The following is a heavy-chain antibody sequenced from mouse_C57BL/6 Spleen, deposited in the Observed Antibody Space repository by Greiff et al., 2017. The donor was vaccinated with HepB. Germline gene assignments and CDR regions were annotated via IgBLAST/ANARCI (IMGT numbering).Heavy chain of an antibody. D-gene: IGHD1-1*01. J-gene: IGHJ1*03. Sequence: DVQLQESGGGLVKPGGSLKLSCAASGFTFSSYAMSWVRQTPEKRLEWVATISDGGSYTYYPDNVKGRFTISRDNAKNNLYLQMSHLKSEDTAMYYCARELGYGSRTGYFDVWGTGTTVTVSS. CDR1: GFTFSSYA. CDR2: ISDGGSYT. V-gene: IGHV5-4*01. CDR3: ARELGYGSRTGYFDV.